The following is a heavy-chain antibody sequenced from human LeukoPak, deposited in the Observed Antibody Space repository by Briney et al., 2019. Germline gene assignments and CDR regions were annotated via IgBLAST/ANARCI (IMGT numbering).Heavy chain of an antibody. Sequence: PSETLSLTCTVSRGSISSYYWSWIRQPPGKGLEWIGYIYYSGSTNYNPSLRSRVTISVDTSKNQFSVKLSSVTAADTAVYYCAREDSSGYLGYWGQGTLVTVSS. V-gene: IGHV4-59*01. J-gene: IGHJ4*02. CDR2: IYYSGST. CDR3: AREDSSGYLGY. D-gene: IGHD3-22*01. CDR1: RGSISSYY.